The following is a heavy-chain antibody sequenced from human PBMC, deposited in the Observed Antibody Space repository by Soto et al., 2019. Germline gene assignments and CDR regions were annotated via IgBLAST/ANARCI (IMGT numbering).Heavy chain of an antibody. V-gene: IGHV1-69*12. CDR1: GGTFSSYT. J-gene: IGHJ2*01. CDR3: ARGNHRWLQLWYFDL. D-gene: IGHD5-12*01. Sequence: QVQLVQSGAEVKKPGSSVTVSCKASGGTFSSYTISWVRQAPGQGLEWMGGIIPIFGTANYAQKFQGRVTITADESTSTAYMELGSLRSEDTAVYYCARGNHRWLQLWYFDLWGRGTRVTVSS. CDR2: IIPIFGTA.